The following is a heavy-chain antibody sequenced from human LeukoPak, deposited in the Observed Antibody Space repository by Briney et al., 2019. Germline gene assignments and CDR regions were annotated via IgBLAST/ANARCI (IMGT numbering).Heavy chain of an antibody. V-gene: IGHV3-7*01. CDR3: ARDAVVAVAGMYYFDY. Sequence: PGGSLRLSCAASGSTFSSYWMSWVRQAPGKGLEWVANIKQDGSEKYYVDSVRGRFTISRDNAKNSLYLQMNSLRAVDTAVYYCARDAVVAVAGMYYFDYWGQGTLVTVSS. CDR1: GSTFSSYW. CDR2: IKQDGSEK. J-gene: IGHJ4*02. D-gene: IGHD6-19*01.